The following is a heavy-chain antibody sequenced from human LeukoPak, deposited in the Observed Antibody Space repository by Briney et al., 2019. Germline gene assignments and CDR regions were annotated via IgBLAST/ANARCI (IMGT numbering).Heavy chain of an antibody. V-gene: IGHV3-53*01. CDR2: IYSGGST. CDR3: AKDQDYDYIWGSSRV. Sequence: GGSLRLSCAASGFTVSSNYMSWVRQAPGKGLEWVSIIYSGGSTFYADSVRGRFTISRDNSKNTLYLQMDSLRAEDTAVYYCAKDQDYDYIWGSSRVWGQGTLVTVSS. CDR1: GFTVSSNY. D-gene: IGHD3-16*02. J-gene: IGHJ4*02.